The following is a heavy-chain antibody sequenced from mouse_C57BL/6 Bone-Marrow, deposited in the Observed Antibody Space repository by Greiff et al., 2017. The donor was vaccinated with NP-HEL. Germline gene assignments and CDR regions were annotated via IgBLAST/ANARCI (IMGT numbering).Heavy chain of an antibody. V-gene: IGHV5-4*01. D-gene: IGHD2-5*01. CDR2: ISDGGSYT. J-gene: IGHJ4*01. CDR3: ARDHYSNYYAMDY. Sequence: EVKLQESGGGLVKPGGSLKLSCAASGFTFSSYAMSWVRQTPEKRLEWVATISDGGSYTYYPDNVKGRFTISRDNAKNNLYLQMSHLKSEDTAMYYCARDHYSNYYAMDYWGQGTSVTVSS. CDR1: GFTFSSYA.